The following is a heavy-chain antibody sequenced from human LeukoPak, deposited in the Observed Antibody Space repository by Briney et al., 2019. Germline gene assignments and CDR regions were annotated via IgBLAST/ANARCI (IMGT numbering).Heavy chain of an antibody. CDR1: GYTFTSYY. Sequence: ASVKVSCKASGYTFTSYYMHWVRQAPGQGLEWMGWISPYNGHTNYAQPFQGRVTMTTDTSTNSGYMELRSLRSDDTAMYYCARGKVGGWFYFLGQGTLVTVSS. D-gene: IGHD3-3*01. V-gene: IGHV1-18*04. CDR3: ARGKVGGWFYF. J-gene: IGHJ4*02. CDR2: ISPYNGHT.